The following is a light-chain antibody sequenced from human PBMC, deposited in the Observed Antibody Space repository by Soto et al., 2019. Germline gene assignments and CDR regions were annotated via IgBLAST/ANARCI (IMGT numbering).Light chain of an antibody. CDR3: QQYGASPWT. CDR1: QSISNF. J-gene: IGKJ1*01. Sequence: PGERATLSCRASQSISNFLAWYQQKPGQAPRLLIYDASKRATDIPDRFIGSGSGTDFTLTISSLEPEDFAVYHCQQYGASPWTFGQGTKVEVK. V-gene: IGKV3-11*01. CDR2: DAS.